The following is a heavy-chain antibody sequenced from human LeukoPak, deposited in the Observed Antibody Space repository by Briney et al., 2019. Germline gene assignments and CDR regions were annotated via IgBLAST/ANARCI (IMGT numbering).Heavy chain of an antibody. J-gene: IGHJ4*02. D-gene: IGHD1-26*01. CDR1: GFTFSSFS. CDR2: LNGDNT. Sequence: GGSLRLSCAASGFTFSSFSMNWVRQAPGKGLEWVSALNGDNTYYADSVKGRFTVSRDNSKNTLYLQMNSLTAEDTAVYYCVREATGYSFADYWGQGTLVSVSS. V-gene: IGHV3-23*01. CDR3: VREATGYSFADY.